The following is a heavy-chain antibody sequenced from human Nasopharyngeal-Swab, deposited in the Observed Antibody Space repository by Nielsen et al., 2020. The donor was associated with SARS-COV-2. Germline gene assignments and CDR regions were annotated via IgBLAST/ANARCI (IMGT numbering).Heavy chain of an antibody. Sequence: SETLSLTCAVYGGSFSGYYWSWIRQPPGKGLEWIGEINHSGSTNYNPSLKSRVTISVDTSKNQFSLKLSSVTAADTAVYYCARHWRWLLDYWGQGTLVTVSS. CDR3: ARHWRWLLDY. D-gene: IGHD5-24*01. V-gene: IGHV4-34*01. J-gene: IGHJ4*02. CDR1: GGSFSGYY. CDR2: INHSGST.